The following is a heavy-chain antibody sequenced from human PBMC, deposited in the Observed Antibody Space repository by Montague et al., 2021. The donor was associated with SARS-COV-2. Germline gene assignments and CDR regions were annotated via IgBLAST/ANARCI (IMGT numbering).Heavy chain of an antibody. CDR1: GVSVSNCYTP. CDR3: ASYWPGGSGRGY. D-gene: IGHD3-10*01. J-gene: IGHJ4*02. Sequence: SETLSLTCTVSGVSVSNCYTPWSWICQSPGKGLVSIGHIDYGASPNYNPSLNSRVTISLDTSKNQLALRLNSATAADTAAYYCASYWPGGSGRGYWGQGTLVTVSS. V-gene: IGHV4-61*01. CDR2: IDYGASP.